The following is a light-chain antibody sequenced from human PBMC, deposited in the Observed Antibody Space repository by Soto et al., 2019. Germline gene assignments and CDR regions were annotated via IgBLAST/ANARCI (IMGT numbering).Light chain of an antibody. CDR2: GVS. CDR1: QGHVQGDGNTY. J-gene: IGKJ1*01. Sequence: DVVMTQSPLSLPVSLGQPASISCRSSQGHVQGDGNTYLNWFQQRPGQSPRRLIYGVSNRDSGVPDRFSRSGSGTELTLKISRVEAEDVGVYFCMHGTHWPKTFGQGTKVEIK. V-gene: IGKV2-30*02. CDR3: MHGTHWPKT.